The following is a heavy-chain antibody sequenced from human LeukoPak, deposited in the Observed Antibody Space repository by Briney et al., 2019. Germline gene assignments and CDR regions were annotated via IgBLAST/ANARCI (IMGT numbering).Heavy chain of an antibody. CDR1: GGSMRSYY. D-gene: IGHD6-13*01. J-gene: IGHJ4*02. CDR3: ARGMQQLYHFDY. CDR2: MYYSGST. V-gene: IGHV4-59*01. Sequence: PSETLSLTRAVSGGSMRSYYWSWLRQPPGKGLEWVGYMYYSGSTNYNPPLKSRVTISVDTSKNQFSLKLSSVTAADTAAYYCARGMQQLYHFDYWGRGTLVTVSS.